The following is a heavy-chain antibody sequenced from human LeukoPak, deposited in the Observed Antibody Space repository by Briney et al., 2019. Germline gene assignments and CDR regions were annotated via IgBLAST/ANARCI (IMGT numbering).Heavy chain of an antibody. CDR1: GFTFSSYW. CDR2: IASDGSST. D-gene: IGHD4-23*01. J-gene: IGHJ4*02. CDR3: ARGRPHGNDY. V-gene: IGHV3-74*01. Sequence: GGSLRLSCAASGFTFSSYWMNWVRQAPGKGLVWVSRIASDGSSTTYADSVKGRFSVSRDNAKNTLYLQMNSLRVEDTAVYYCARGRPHGNDYWGQGTLVTVSS.